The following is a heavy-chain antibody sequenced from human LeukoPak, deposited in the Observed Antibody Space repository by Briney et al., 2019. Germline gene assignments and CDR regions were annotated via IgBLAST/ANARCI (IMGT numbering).Heavy chain of an antibody. CDR3: ARDRGEYYYGSGSYFEIY. V-gene: IGHV3-66*01. D-gene: IGHD3-10*01. Sequence: GGSLRLSCAASGFTVSSNYMSWVRQAPGKGLEWVSVIYSGGSTYYADSVKGRFTISRDNSKNTLYLQMNSLRAEDTAVYYCARDRGEYYYGSGSYFEIYWGRGTLVTVSS. CDR1: GFTVSSNY. CDR2: IYSGGST. J-gene: IGHJ4*02.